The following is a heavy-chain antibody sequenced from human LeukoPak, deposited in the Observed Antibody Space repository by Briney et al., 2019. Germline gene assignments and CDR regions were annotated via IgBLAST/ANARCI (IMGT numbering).Heavy chain of an antibody. Sequence: PGGSLRLSCAASGFTFSSYAMHWVRQAPGKGLEWVAVISYDGSNKYYADSVKGRFTISRDNSKNTLYLQMNSLRAEDTAVYYCAKVPLWFGELLNYFDYWGQGTLVTVSS. V-gene: IGHV3-30-3*01. CDR1: GFTFSSYA. D-gene: IGHD3-10*01. CDR3: AKVPLWFGELLNYFDY. J-gene: IGHJ4*02. CDR2: ISYDGSNK.